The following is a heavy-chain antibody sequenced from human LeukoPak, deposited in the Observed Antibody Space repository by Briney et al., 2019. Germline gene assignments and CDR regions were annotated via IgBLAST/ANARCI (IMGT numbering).Heavy chain of an antibody. Sequence: GGSLRLSCAASGFSFSDAWMSWVRQIPGKGLEWVGRIESKTDGGTTDYAAPVKGRFTTSRDDSTNTLYLQMNSLKSEDTAAYYCTTYGSGRKFDYWGQGILVTVSS. CDR1: GFSFSDAW. V-gene: IGHV3-15*04. D-gene: IGHD3-10*01. J-gene: IGHJ4*02. CDR2: IESKTDGGTT. CDR3: TTYGSGRKFDY.